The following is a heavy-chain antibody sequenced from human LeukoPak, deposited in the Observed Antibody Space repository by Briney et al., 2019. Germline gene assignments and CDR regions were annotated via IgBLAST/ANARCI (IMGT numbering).Heavy chain of an antibody. D-gene: IGHD4-17*01. CDR1: GYTFNAYY. CDR3: ARPGRPQQHDDGDYNWFDT. J-gene: IGHJ5*02. V-gene: IGHV1-2*02. Sequence: ASVKVSCESSGYTFNAYYMHWVRQAPGQGLEWMGWINPKSGATNYAQKFQGRVTMTRDTSINTDYMELSSLISDDTAVYYCARPGRPQQHDDGDYNWFDTWGQGTLVTVSS. CDR2: INPKSGAT.